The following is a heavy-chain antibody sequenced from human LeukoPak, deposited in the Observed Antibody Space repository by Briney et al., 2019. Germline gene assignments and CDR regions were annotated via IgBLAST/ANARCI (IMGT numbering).Heavy chain of an antibody. CDR3: ARHMYSGSYHLHDAFDI. Sequence: ASVKVSCKASGYTFTSYGISWVRQAPGQGLEWMGWISSYNGNTNYAQKLQGRVTMTTDTSTSTAYMELRSLRSDDTAVYYCARHMYSGSYHLHDAFDIWGQGTMVTVSS. D-gene: IGHD1-26*01. CDR1: GYTFTSYG. J-gene: IGHJ3*02. CDR2: ISSYNGNT. V-gene: IGHV1-18*01.